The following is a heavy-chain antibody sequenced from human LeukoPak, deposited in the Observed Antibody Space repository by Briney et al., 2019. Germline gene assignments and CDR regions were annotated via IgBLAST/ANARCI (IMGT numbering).Heavy chain of an antibody. V-gene: IGHV3-74*01. Sequence: PGGSLRLSCAASGFTFSSYWMHWVRQAPGKGLVWVSRINSDGSSTSYADSVKGRFTISRDNAKNTLYLQMNSLRAEDTAVYYCARDPRATGVVVAATSLDYWGQGTLSPSPQ. CDR2: INSDGSST. D-gene: IGHD2-15*01. CDR1: GFTFSSYW. J-gene: IGHJ4*02. CDR3: ARDPRATGVVVAATSLDY.